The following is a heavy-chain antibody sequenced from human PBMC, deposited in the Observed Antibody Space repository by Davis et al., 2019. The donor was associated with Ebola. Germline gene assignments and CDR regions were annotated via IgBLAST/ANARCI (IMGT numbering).Heavy chain of an antibody. CDR3: ARGDFDWLRVGMDV. Sequence: SETLSLTCTVSGGSISSSSYYWGWIRQPPGKGLEWIGEINHSGSTNYNPSLKSRVTISVDTSKNQFSLKLSSVTAADTAVYYCARGDFDWLRVGMDVWGQGTTVTVSS. CDR2: INHSGST. V-gene: IGHV4-39*07. J-gene: IGHJ6*02. D-gene: IGHD3-9*01. CDR1: GGSISSSSYY.